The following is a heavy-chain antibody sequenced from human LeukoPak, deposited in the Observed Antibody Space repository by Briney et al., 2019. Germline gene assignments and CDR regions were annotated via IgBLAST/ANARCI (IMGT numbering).Heavy chain of an antibody. CDR2: IYYSGST. V-gene: IGHV4-59*01. CDR1: GGSISSYY. Sequence: SETLSLTCTVSGGSISSYYWSWIRQPPGKGLEWIGYIYYSGSTNYNPSLKSRVTISVDTSKNQFSLKLSSVTAADTAVYYCARSKAARPVGWPHNDAFDIWGQGTMVTVSS. CDR3: ARSKAARPVGWPHNDAFDI. J-gene: IGHJ3*02. D-gene: IGHD6-6*01.